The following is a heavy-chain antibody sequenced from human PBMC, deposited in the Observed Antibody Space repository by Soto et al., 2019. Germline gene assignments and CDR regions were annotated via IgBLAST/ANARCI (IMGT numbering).Heavy chain of an antibody. CDR1: GGSISSSSYY. Sequence: QLQLQESGPGLVKPSETLSLTCTVSGGSISSSSYYWGWIRQPPGKGLEWIGSIYYSGSTYYNPNIKSRVTISVDTSKNQFYLKRSSVSAAETAVYYCTRHERDWLLSGSRYFDLWGRGTLVTVSS. D-gene: IGHD3-3*01. CDR3: TRHERDWLLSGSRYFDL. J-gene: IGHJ2*01. CDR2: IYYSGST. V-gene: IGHV4-39*01.